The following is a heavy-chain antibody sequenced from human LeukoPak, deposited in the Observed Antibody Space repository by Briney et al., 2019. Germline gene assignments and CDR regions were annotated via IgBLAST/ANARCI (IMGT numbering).Heavy chain of an antibody. D-gene: IGHD2-2*01. V-gene: IGHV3-23*01. J-gene: IGHJ5*02. CDR3: AKERSGVVPAASNS. CDR1: GFSFSSYA. Sequence: GGSLRLSCAASGFSFSSYAMSWVRQAPGKGLHWVSSISGSGGGSGGSTYYADSVKGRFTISRDDSKNTLYLEMHSLRAEDTALYYCAKERSGVVPAASNSWGQGTLVIVSS. CDR2: ISGSGGGSGGST.